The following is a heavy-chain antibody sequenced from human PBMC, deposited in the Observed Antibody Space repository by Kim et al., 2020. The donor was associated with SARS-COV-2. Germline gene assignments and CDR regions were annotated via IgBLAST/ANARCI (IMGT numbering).Heavy chain of an antibody. CDR1: GYTFTSYA. V-gene: IGHV1-3*01. CDR2: INAGNGNT. J-gene: IGHJ6*02. CDR3: ARGGVPAAMNYYYGMDV. D-gene: IGHD2-2*01. Sequence: ASVKVSCKASGYTFTSYAMHWVRQAPGQRLEWMGWINAGNGNTKYSQKFQGRVTITRDTSASTAYMELGSLRSEETAVYYCARGGVPAAMNYYYGMDVWGQGATVTVSS.